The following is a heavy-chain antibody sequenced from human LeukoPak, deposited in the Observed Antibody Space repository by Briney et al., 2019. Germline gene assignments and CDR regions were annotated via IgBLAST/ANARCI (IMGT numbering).Heavy chain of an antibody. CDR1: GFTFSSYA. Sequence: PGGSLRLSCAASGFTFSSYAMSWVRQAPGKGLEWVSAISGSGGSTYYADSVKGRFTTSRDNSKNTLYLQMNSLRAEDTAVYYCAKKAMVRGVMYYFDYWGQGTLVTVSS. D-gene: IGHD3-10*01. CDR2: ISGSGGST. V-gene: IGHV3-23*01. CDR3: AKKAMVRGVMYYFDY. J-gene: IGHJ4*02.